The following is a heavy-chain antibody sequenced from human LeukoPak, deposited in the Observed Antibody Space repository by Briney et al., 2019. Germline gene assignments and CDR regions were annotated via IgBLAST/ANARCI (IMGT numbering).Heavy chain of an antibody. CDR2: ITGGSTTI. D-gene: IGHD1-7*01. CDR1: GFTFRSYN. V-gene: IGHV3-48*01. Sequence: PGGSLRLSCAASGFTFRSYNMNWVRQAPGKGLEWVSYITGGSTTIYYADSVKGRFTISRDNAKNSLYLQMNSLRAEDTAVYYCASSLLQTGTVAWGQGTLVTISS. J-gene: IGHJ5*02. CDR3: ASSLLQTGTVA.